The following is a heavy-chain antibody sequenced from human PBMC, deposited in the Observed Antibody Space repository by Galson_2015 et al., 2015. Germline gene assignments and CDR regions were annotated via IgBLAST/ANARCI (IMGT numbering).Heavy chain of an antibody. CDR3: ARERRIVVVATKWFDP. V-gene: IGHV4-39*02. CDR2: IYYSGST. D-gene: IGHD2-15*01. CDR1: GGSISSGSYY. J-gene: IGHJ5*02. Sequence: ETLSLTCTVSGGSISSGSYYWGWIRQPPGKGLEWIGSIYYSGSTYYNPSLKSRVTISVDTSKNQSSLKLSSVTAADTAVYYCARERRIVVVATKWFDPWGQGTLVTVSS.